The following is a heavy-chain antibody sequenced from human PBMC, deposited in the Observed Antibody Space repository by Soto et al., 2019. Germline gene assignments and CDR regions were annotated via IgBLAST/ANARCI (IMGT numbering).Heavy chain of an antibody. D-gene: IGHD3-3*01. CDR1: GGTFSSYA. CDR2: IIPIFGTA. J-gene: IGHJ6*02. CDR3: ARHTRSYDSWSGYYQDYYYYGMDV. V-gene: IGHV1-69*01. Sequence: QVQLVQSGAEVKKPGSSVKVSCKASGGTFSSYAISWVRQAPGQGLEWMGGIIPIFGTANYAQKFQGRVTITADESTSTAYMELSSLRSEDTAVYYCARHTRSYDSWSGYYQDYYYYGMDVWGQGTTVTVSS.